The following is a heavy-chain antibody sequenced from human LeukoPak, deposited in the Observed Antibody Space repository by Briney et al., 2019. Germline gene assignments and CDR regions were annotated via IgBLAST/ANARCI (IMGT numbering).Heavy chain of an antibody. V-gene: IGHV4-34*01. Sequence: SETLSLTCAVYGESFNDYYWSWIRQPPGKGLEWIGDINHSGSTNYNPSLKSRVTISVDTSKNQFSLQLNSVTPEDTAVYFCARDDLQLVRRLGGTTEYYYYYYMDVWGKGTTVTVSS. CDR1: GESFNDYY. D-gene: IGHD6-13*01. CDR3: ARDDLQLVRRLGGTTEYYYYYYMDV. J-gene: IGHJ6*03. CDR2: INHSGST.